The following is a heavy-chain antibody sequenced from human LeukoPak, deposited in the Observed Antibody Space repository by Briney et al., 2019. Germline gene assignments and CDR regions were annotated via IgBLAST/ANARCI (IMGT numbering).Heavy chain of an antibody. CDR3: ARDQAPYYYDSSGYSNLDY. J-gene: IGHJ4*02. V-gene: IGHV1-69*04. CDR1: GYTFTSYD. Sequence: ASVKVSCKASGYTFTSYDISWVRQAPGQGLEWMGRIIPILGIANYAQKFQGRVTITADKSTSTAYMELSSLRSEDTAVYYCARDQAPYYYDSSGYSNLDYWGQGTLVTVSS. D-gene: IGHD3-22*01. CDR2: IIPILGIA.